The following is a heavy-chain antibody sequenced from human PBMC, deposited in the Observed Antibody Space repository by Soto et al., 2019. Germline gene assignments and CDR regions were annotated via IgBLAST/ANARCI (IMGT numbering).Heavy chain of an antibody. CDR1: GYTLTELS. Sequence: ASVKVSCKVSGYTLTELSMHWVRQAPGKGLEWMGGFDPEDGETIYAQKFQGRVTMTEDTSTDTAYMELSSLRSEDTAVYYCATGDDYVWGSYRPFDYWGQGTLVTVSS. D-gene: IGHD3-16*02. CDR2: FDPEDGET. CDR3: ATGDDYVWGSYRPFDY. V-gene: IGHV1-24*01. J-gene: IGHJ4*02.